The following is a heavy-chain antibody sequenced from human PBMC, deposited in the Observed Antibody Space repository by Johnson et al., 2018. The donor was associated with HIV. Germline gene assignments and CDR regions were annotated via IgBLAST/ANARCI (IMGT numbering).Heavy chain of an antibody. J-gene: IGHJ3*02. CDR1: GFTFSSYG. CDR2: IWYDGSNK. V-gene: IGHV3-33*06. D-gene: IGHD2-21*01. Sequence: QVQLVESGGGVVQPGRSLRLSCAAYGFTFSSYGMHWVRQAPGKGLEWVAVIWYDGSNKYYADSVKGRFTISRDNSKNTLYLQMNSLRAEDTAVYYCAKGGVPYCGGDCYDAFDIWGQGTMVTVSS. CDR3: AKGGVPYCGGDCYDAFDI.